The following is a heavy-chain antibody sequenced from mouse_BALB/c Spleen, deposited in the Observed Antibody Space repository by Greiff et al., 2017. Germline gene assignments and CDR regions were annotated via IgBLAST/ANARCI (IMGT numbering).Heavy chain of an antibody. CDR3: ALLRAYFDY. CDR2: INPYNDGT. D-gene: IGHD1-1*01. Sequence: EVKVVESGPELVKPGASVKMSCKASGYTFTSYVMHWVKQKPGQGLEWIGYINPYNDGTKYNEKFKGKATLTSDKSSSTAYMELSSLTSEDSAVYYCALLRAYFDYWGQGTTLTVSS. CDR1: GYTFTSYV. V-gene: IGHV1-14*01. J-gene: IGHJ2*01.